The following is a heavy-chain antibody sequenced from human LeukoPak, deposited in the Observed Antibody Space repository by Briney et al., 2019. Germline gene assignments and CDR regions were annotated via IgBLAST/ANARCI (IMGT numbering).Heavy chain of an antibody. CDR2: IYPGDSDT. Sequence: GESLKISCKGSGYSFTNYWIGWVRQMPGKGLEWVAIIYPGDSDTRYSPSFQGQVTISADKSISTAYMELSRLRSDDTAVYYCASIDSYGSNIDYWGQGTLVTVSS. D-gene: IGHD5-18*01. CDR3: ASIDSYGSNIDY. V-gene: IGHV5-51*01. J-gene: IGHJ4*02. CDR1: GYSFTNYW.